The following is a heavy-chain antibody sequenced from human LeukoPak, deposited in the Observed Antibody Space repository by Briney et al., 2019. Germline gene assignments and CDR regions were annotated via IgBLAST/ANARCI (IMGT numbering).Heavy chain of an antibody. Sequence: SQTLSLTCDISGDSVSSNSAAWNWIRQSPSRGLEWLGRTYHRSKWYNDYAVSLKSRMTINADTSKNQFSLQLNSVTPEDTAVYYCAKGRWALFDCWGQGTLVIVSS. CDR1: GDSVSSNSAA. D-gene: IGHD3-10*01. CDR2: TYHRSKWYN. J-gene: IGHJ4*02. V-gene: IGHV6-1*01. CDR3: AKGRWALFDC.